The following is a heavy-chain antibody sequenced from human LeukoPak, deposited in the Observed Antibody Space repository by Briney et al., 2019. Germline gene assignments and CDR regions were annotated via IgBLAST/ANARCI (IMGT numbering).Heavy chain of an antibody. J-gene: IGHJ4*02. Sequence: SVXXSCKASGVTFSDYTISWVRQAPGQGLEWMGGIIPIFGTIYYAQKLQGRVTINADESTNTAYMELSSLRSEDTAVYYCARCHPKQQLAYFDYWGQGSLVTVSS. CDR3: ARCHPKQQLAYFDY. CDR1: GVTFSDYT. V-gene: IGHV1-69*01. CDR2: IIPIFGTI. D-gene: IGHD6-13*01.